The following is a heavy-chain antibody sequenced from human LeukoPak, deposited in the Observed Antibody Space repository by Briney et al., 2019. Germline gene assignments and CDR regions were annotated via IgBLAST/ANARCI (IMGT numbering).Heavy chain of an antibody. CDR3: ARGPWYSSSWYPNWFDP. CDR1: GGAFSGYY. CDR2: INHSGST. J-gene: IGHJ5*02. Sequence: SETLSLTCAVYGGAFSGYYWSWIRQPPGKGLEWIGEINHSGSTNYNPSLKSRVTISVDTSKNQFSLKLSSVTAADTAVYYCARGPWYSSSWYPNWFDPWGQGTLVTVSS. V-gene: IGHV4-34*01. D-gene: IGHD6-13*01.